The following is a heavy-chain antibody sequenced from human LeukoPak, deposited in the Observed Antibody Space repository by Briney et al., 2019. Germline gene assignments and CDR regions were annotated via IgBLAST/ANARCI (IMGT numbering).Heavy chain of an antibody. CDR1: GFTFSSYG. CDR3: ARGPAWFGELGYGMDV. CDR2: IWYDGSNK. D-gene: IGHD3-10*01. J-gene: IGHJ6*02. V-gene: IGHV3-33*08. Sequence: GGSLRLSCAASGFTFSSYGMHWVRQAPGKGLEWVAVIWYDGSNKYYADSVKGRFTISRDNSKNTLYLQMNSLRAEDTAVYFCARGPAWFGELGYGMDVWGQGTTVTVSS.